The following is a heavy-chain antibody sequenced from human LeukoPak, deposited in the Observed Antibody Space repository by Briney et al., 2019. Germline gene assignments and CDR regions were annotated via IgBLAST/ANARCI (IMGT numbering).Heavy chain of an antibody. J-gene: IGHJ4*02. D-gene: IGHD3-10*01. Sequence: GGSLRLSCAASGFTFSSYWMIWVRQAPGKGLEWVANIRQDGSEKYYVASVRGRFSISRDNAKNTLYLQMNSLRAEDTAIYYCAKSFPYYYGSGSYYIYPFDSWGQGTLVTVSS. CDR3: AKSFPYYYGSGSYYIYPFDS. V-gene: IGHV3-7*03. CDR2: IRQDGSEK. CDR1: GFTFSSYW.